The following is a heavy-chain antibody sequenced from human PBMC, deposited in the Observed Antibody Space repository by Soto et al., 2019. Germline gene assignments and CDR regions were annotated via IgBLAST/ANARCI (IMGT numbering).Heavy chain of an antibody. CDR1: GGSFSGYY. Sequence: PSETLSLTCAFYGGSFSGYYWSWIRQPPGKGLEWIGEINHSGSTNYNPSLKSRVTISVDTSKNQFSLKLSSVTAADTAVYYCARDYYDFWSGYLQANGFDPWGQGTLVTVSS. CDR3: ARDYYDFWSGYLQANGFDP. CDR2: INHSGST. V-gene: IGHV4-34*01. J-gene: IGHJ5*02. D-gene: IGHD3-3*01.